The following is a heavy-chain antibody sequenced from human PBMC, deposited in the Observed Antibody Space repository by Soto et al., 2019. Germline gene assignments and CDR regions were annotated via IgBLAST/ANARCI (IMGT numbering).Heavy chain of an antibody. Sequence: PSETLSLTCTVSGGSISSGGYYWSWIRQHPGKGLEWIGYIYYSGSTYYNPSLKIRVTISVDTSKNQFSLKLSSVTAADTAVYYCARGEGTTMVRGLTLDFDHWGQGTLVTVS. CDR3: ARGEGTTMVRGLTLDFDH. CDR1: GGSISSGGYY. J-gene: IGHJ5*02. CDR2: IYYSGST. D-gene: IGHD3-10*01. V-gene: IGHV4-31*03.